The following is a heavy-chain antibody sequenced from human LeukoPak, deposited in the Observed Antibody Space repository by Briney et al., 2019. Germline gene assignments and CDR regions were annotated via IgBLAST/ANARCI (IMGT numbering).Heavy chain of an antibody. CDR2: ISSSSSYI. Sequence: GGSLRLSCAASGFTFSSYSMNWVRQAPGKGLEWVSSISSSSSYIYSADSVKGRFTISRDNAKNSLYLQMNSLRAEDTAVYYCARDGSLAILDYWGQGTLVTVSS. CDR3: ARDGSLAILDY. CDR1: GFTFSSYS. V-gene: IGHV3-21*01. J-gene: IGHJ4*02. D-gene: IGHD1-26*01.